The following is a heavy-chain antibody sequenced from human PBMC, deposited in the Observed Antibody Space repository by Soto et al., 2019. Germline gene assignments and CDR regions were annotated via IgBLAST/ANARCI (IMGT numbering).Heavy chain of an antibody. V-gene: IGHV1-2*04. CDR2: INPNSGGT. CDR3: ARVPRLGGGYYSYSGMAV. Sequence: RQGLEWMGWINPNSGGTNYAQKFQGWVTMTRDTSATTAYMELRSLRSEDTAVYYCARVPRLGGGYYSYSGMAVWGKGTTVTVSS. J-gene: IGHJ6*04. D-gene: IGHD3-10*01.